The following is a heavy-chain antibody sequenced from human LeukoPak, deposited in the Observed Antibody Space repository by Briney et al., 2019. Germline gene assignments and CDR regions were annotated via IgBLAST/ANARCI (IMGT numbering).Heavy chain of an antibody. D-gene: IGHD1-1*01. CDR1: GFTFTDYY. CDR3: ARSTWQNALDY. Sequence: PGGSLRLSCAASGFTFTDYYMSWIRQAPGKGLEWVSYISSSGSTIYYADSVKGRFTICMDNAKNSLYLQMNSLRAEDTAVYYSARSTWQNALDYWGQRTLVTVSS. J-gene: IGHJ4*02. V-gene: IGHV3-11*04. CDR2: ISSSGSTI.